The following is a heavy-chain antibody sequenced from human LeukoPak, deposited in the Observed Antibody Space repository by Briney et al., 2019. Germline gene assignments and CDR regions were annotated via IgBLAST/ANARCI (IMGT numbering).Heavy chain of an antibody. Sequence: SGTLSLTCAVYGGSLSGHYWSWIRQTPAKGMEWIGEVNESGGTNISPSLRSRVILSVDTSKNQFSLKLISVTVADTAIYYCARGQGATVPQVGKNWFDPWGQGTRVTVSS. J-gene: IGHJ5*02. D-gene: IGHD1-26*01. CDR2: VNESGGT. V-gene: IGHV4-34*01. CDR3: ARGQGATVPQVGKNWFDP. CDR1: GGSLSGHY.